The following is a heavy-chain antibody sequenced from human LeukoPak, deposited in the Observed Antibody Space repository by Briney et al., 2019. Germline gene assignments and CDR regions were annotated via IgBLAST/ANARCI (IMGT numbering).Heavy chain of an antibody. Sequence: GGSLRLSCTVSGFTVSSNSMSWVRQAPGKGLEWVAFIPYDGSNKYYADSVKGRFTISRDNSKNTLSLQMNSLRAEDTAVYYCRDPFDYWGQGTLVTVSS. CDR3: RDPFDY. V-gene: IGHV3-30*02. CDR1: GFTVSSNS. CDR2: IPYDGSNK. J-gene: IGHJ4*02.